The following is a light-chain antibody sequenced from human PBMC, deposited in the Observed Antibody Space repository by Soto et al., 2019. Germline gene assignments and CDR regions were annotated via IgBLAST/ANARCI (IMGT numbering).Light chain of an antibody. Sequence: EVVLTQSPGTLSLSPGERATLSCRASQRVSSHLAWYQQRPGQPPRLLIYDASNRATDIPARFSGSGSGTDFTLTISSLEPEDFAVYYCQQRSNWPPGTFGGGTKVDIK. J-gene: IGKJ4*01. CDR2: DAS. CDR1: QRVSSH. V-gene: IGKV3-11*01. CDR3: QQRSNWPPGT.